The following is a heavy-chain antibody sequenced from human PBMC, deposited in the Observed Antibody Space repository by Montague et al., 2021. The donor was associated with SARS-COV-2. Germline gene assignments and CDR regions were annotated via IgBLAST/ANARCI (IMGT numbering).Heavy chain of an antibody. CDR3: ARDDFRWDVDC. Sequence: TLSLTCTVSGGSISSGSYYWSWIRQPAGKGLEWIGRIYTSGSTNYNPSLKSRVTISVDTSKNQFSLKLSSVTAADTAVYYCARDDFRWDVDCWGQGTLVTVSS. V-gene: IGHV4-61*02. D-gene: IGHD2/OR15-2a*01. CDR1: GGSISSGSYY. CDR2: IYTSGST. J-gene: IGHJ4*02.